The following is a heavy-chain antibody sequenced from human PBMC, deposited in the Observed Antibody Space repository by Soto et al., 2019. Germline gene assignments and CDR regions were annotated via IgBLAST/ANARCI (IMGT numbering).Heavy chain of an antibody. CDR2: ISGSGGST. D-gene: IGHD3-10*01. Sequence: GGSLRLSCAASGFTFSSYGMSWVGQAPGKGLEWVSAISGSGGSTYYADSVKGRFTISRDNSKNTLYLQMNSLRAEDTAVYYCAKDYYGSGEQGYWGQGTLVTVSS. V-gene: IGHV3-23*01. CDR1: GFTFSSYG. CDR3: AKDYYGSGEQGY. J-gene: IGHJ4*02.